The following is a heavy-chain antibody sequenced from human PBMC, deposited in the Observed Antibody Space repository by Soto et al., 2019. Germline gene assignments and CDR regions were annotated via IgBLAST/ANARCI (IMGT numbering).Heavy chain of an antibody. V-gene: IGHV4-4*02. Sequence: SETLSLTCFVSGDSINNTYWWSWVRQAPGKGLEWIGEIYHTGGRSYMPSLRGRITMSVDTSKSQFSLKLTSVTAADTAVYYCARGEDAFFYYGLDVWGQGITVTVSS. J-gene: IGHJ6*02. CDR2: IYHTGGR. CDR1: GDSINNTYW. CDR3: ARGEDAFFYYGLDV.